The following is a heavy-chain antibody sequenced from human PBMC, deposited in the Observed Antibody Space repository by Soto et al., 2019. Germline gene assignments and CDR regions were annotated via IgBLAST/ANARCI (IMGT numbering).Heavy chain of an antibody. CDR3: AKKVNSGPGSQYFDY. CDR2: FRSSGDGGTT. D-gene: IGHD3-10*01. V-gene: IGHV3-23*01. J-gene: IGHJ4*02. CDR1: GFTFSSYS. Sequence: GSLRLSCAASGFTFSSYSISWVRQAPGKGLEWVSGFRSSGDGGTTYYADSVKGRFTISRDNSKNTLFLQMNSLRAEDTAIYYCAKKVNSGPGSQYFDYWGQGTLVTVS.